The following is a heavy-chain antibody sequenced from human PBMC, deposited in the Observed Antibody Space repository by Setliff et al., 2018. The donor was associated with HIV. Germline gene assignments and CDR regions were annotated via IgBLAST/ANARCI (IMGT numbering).Heavy chain of an antibody. V-gene: IGHV4-30-4*02. J-gene: IGHJ3*02. D-gene: IGHD5-12*01. CDR1: GGSISSGDYY. CDR2: IYYSGST. Sequence: PSETLSLTCTVSGGSISSGDYYWSWIRQPPGKGLEWIGYIYYSGSTYYNPSLKSRVTISVDTSKNQFSLKLSSVTAADTAVYYCARVGGEMATIAGAFDIWGQGTMVTVSS. CDR3: ARVGGEMATIAGAFDI.